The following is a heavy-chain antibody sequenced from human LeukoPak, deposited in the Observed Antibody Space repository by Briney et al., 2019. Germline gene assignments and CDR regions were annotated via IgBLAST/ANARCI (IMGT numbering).Heavy chain of an antibody. CDR1: GFTFSSYA. CDR3: ARDRGSTNGVYNWFDP. Sequence: GGSLRLSCAASGFTFSSYAMSWVRQAPGKGLEWVSAISGSGGSTYYADSVKGRFTISRDNSKNTLYLQMNSLRAEDTAVYYCARDRGSTNGVYNWFDPWGQGTLVTVSS. CDR2: ISGSGGST. J-gene: IGHJ5*02. V-gene: IGHV3-23*01. D-gene: IGHD2-8*01.